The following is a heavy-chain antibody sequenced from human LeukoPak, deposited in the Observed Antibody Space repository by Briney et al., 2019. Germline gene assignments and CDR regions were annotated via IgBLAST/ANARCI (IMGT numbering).Heavy chain of an antibody. CDR1: GFTFSSYS. Sequence: KPGGSLRLSCAASGFTFSSYSMNWVRQAPGKGLEWVSSISSSSSYIYYADSVKGRFTISRDNAKNSLYLQMNSLRAEDTAVYLCARQLGYCSDGSCYFDYWGQGTLVTVSS. J-gene: IGHJ4*02. D-gene: IGHD2-15*01. CDR3: ARQLGYCSDGSCYFDY. CDR2: ISSSSSYI. V-gene: IGHV3-21*04.